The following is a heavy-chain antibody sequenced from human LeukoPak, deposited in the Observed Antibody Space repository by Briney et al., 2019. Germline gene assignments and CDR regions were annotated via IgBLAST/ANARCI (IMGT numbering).Heavy chain of an antibody. CDR3: ARDGCSSTRCYDY. V-gene: IGHV3-48*01. CDR2: ISSSGSTI. CDR1: GFTFSSYS. D-gene: IGHD2-2*01. J-gene: IGHJ4*02. Sequence: GGSLRLSCAASGFTFSSYSMNWVRQAPGKGLEWVSYISSSGSTIYYADSVKGRFTISKDNAKNSLYLQMNSLRAEDTAVYYCARDGCSSTRCYDYWGQGTLVTVSS.